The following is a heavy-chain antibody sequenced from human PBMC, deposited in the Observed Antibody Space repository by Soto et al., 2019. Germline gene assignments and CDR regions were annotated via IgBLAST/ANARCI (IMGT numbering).Heavy chain of an antibody. J-gene: IGHJ4*02. D-gene: IGHD2-15*01. V-gene: IGHV1-46*01. Sequence: ASVKVSCKASGYTFTSYGISWVRQAPGQGLEWMGIINPSNGNTSYAQKIQGRVTMTRDTSTSTVYMELSSLRSEDTAVYYCAFGSGGSCYSELCPFDYWGQGTLVTVSS. CDR3: AFGSGGSCYSELCPFDY. CDR2: INPSNGNT. CDR1: GYTFTSYG.